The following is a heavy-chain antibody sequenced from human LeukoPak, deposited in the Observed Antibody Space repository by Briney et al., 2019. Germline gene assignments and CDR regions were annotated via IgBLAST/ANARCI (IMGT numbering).Heavy chain of an antibody. CDR2: IYPGDSDT. CDR3: GRQVETGTAFDI. D-gene: IGHD1-1*01. J-gene: IGHJ3*02. V-gene: IGHV5-51*01. CDR1: GYRFTSYW. Sequence: GESLKISCKGSGYRFTSYWIGWVRQMPGKGLEWMGIIYPGDSDTKYSPSFRGQVTISADKSISTAYLQWSSLKASDTAMYYCGRQVETGTAFDIWGQGTMVTVSS.